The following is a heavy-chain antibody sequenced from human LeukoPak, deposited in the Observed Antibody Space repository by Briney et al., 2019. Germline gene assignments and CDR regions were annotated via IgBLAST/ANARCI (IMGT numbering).Heavy chain of an antibody. D-gene: IGHD3-22*01. CDR2: ISYEKNEE. CDR3: TTDESITMIVYDQQFDY. V-gene: IGHV3-30*03. CDR1: GFTLTSYG. J-gene: IGHJ4*02. Sequence: GTSLRLSCAASGFTLTSYGMHWVRQAPGKGLEWVAVISYEKNEEFYADSVKGRSTISRDSSKNTLYLQMNSLRPEDTTVYYCTTDESITMIVYDQQFDYWGQGTLVTVSS.